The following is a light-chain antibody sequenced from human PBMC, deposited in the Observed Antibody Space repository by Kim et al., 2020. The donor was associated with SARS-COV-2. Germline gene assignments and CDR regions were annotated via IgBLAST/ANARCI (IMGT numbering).Light chain of an antibody. CDR1: NIGSKS. CDR3: QVGDSSSDHRV. Sequence: SYELTQPPSVSVAPGKTARITCGGNNIGSKSVHWYQQKPGQAPVLVIYYDSDRPSGIPERFSGSNSGNTATLTISRVEAGDEADYYCQVGDSSSDHRVFG. V-gene: IGLV3-21*04. CDR2: YDS. J-gene: IGLJ2*01.